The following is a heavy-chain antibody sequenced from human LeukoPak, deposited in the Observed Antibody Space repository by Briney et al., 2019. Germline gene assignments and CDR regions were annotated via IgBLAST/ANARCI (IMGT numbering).Heavy chain of an antibody. D-gene: IGHD2-2*01. CDR1: GFTFSFYD. V-gene: IGHV3-13*01. Sequence: GGSLRLSCAASGFTFSFYDMHWVRQTTGKSLEWVSGIGKGGDTYYAGSVKGRFTISRENAKNSLYLQMNSLRAEDTAVYYCARDRGYVVVPAAMRTNYGMDVWGQGTTVTVSS. CDR2: IGKGGDT. CDR3: ARDRGYVVVPAAMRTNYGMDV. J-gene: IGHJ6*02.